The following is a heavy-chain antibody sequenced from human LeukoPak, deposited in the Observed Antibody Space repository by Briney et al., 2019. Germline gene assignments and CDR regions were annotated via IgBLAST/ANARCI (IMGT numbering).Heavy chain of an antibody. V-gene: IGHV1-46*01. CDR1: GYTFTSYY. D-gene: IGHD6-19*01. CDR3: VRAQAWDSSDPNWFDP. CDR2: INPSGGST. Sequence: GASVKVSCKASGYTFTSYYMHWVRQAPGQGLEWMGIINPSGGSTSYAQKFQGRVTMTRDTSTSTVYMELSSLRSEDTAVYYCVRAQAWDSSDPNWFDPWGQGTLVTVSS. J-gene: IGHJ5*02.